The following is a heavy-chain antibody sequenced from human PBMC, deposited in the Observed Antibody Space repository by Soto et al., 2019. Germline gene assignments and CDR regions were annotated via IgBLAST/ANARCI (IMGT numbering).Heavy chain of an antibody. D-gene: IGHD3-3*01. CDR1: GFTFSSYA. J-gene: IGHJ4*02. CDR2: ISGSGGST. V-gene: IGHV3-23*01. Sequence: EVQLLESGGGLVQPGGSLRLSCAASGFTFSSYAMSWVRQAPGKGLEWVSAISGSGGSTYYADSVKGRFTISRDNSKNTLYMQMHSLRAEDTAVYYCAKVGYYDFWSGYFDYWGQGTLVTVSS. CDR3: AKVGYYDFWSGYFDY.